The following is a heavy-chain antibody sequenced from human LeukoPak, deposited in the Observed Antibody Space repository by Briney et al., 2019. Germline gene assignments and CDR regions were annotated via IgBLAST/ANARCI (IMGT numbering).Heavy chain of an antibody. V-gene: IGHV4-59*01. Sequence: PSETLSLTCTVSGGSISSYYWSWVRQPPGKGLEWIGYIYYSGSTNYNTSLKSRVTISVHTSKNQFSLKLSSVTAADTAVYYCARDLRGDYFDYWGQGTLVTVSS. D-gene: IGHD3-10*01. CDR2: IYYSGST. J-gene: IGHJ4*02. CDR3: ARDLRGDYFDY. CDR1: GGSISSYY.